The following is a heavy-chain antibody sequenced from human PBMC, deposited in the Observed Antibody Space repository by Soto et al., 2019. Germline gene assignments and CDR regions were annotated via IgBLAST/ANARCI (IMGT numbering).Heavy chain of an antibody. V-gene: IGHV3-49*03. CDR1: GFTFGDYA. D-gene: IGHD2-15*01. CDR3: TRDLYGGTPQPYGMDV. CDR2: IRSKAYGGTT. Sequence: GGSLRLSCTASGFTFGDYAMSWFRQAPWKGLEWVGFIRSKAYGGTTEYAASVKGRFTISRDDSKSIAYLQMNSLKTEDTAVYYCTRDLYGGTPQPYGMDVWGQGTTVTVSS. J-gene: IGHJ6*02.